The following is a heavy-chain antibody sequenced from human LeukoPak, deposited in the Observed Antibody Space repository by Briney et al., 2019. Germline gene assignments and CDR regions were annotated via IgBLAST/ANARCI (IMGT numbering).Heavy chain of an antibody. J-gene: IGHJ3*02. CDR2: ISGSGGST. D-gene: IGHD6-19*01. Sequence: PGGSLRLSCAASGFTFSSYAMSWVRQAPGKGLEWVSAISGSGGSTYYADSVKGRFTISRDNSKNTLYLQMNSLRAEDTAVYYCTTDLRAIAVAGTNAFDIWGQGIMVTVSS. CDR3: TTDLRAIAVAGTNAFDI. CDR1: GFTFSSYA. V-gene: IGHV3-23*01.